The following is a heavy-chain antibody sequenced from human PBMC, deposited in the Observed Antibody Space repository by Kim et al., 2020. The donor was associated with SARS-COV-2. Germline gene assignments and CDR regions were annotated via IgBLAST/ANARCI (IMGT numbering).Heavy chain of an antibody. V-gene: IGHV3-23*01. D-gene: IGHD3-16*01. CDR2: ISGSGSGT. CDR3: TKDLGGRWTGFDIWC. J-gene: IGHJ1*01. CDR1: GFNFRNHA. Sequence: GGSLRLSCEASGFNFRNHAMNWVRQAPGKGLEWVSGISGSGSGTFYADSVKGRFTISRDNSKNTLSLQMNSLRAEDTALYYCTKDLGGRWTGFDIWCWG.